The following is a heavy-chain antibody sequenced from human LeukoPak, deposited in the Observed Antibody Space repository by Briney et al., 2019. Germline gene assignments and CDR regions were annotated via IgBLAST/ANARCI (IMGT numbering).Heavy chain of an antibody. CDR1: GGSISSSSYY. J-gene: IGHJ4*02. CDR2: IYYSGST. CDR3: ARIDILTPGDY. D-gene: IGHD3-9*01. V-gene: IGHV4-39*07. Sequence: SSETLSLTCTVSGGSISSSSYYWGWIRQPPGKGLEWIGSIYYSGSTNYNPSLKSRVTISVDTSKNQFSLKLSSVTAADTAVYYCARIDILTPGDYWGQGTLVTVSS.